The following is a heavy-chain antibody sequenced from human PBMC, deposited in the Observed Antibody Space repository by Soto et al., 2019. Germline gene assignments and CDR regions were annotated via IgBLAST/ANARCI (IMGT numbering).Heavy chain of an antibody. D-gene: IGHD3-10*01. V-gene: IGHV3-48*01. Sequence: SGGSLRLSCAASGFTFSSYSMNWVRQAPGKGLEWVSYISSSSSTIYYADSVKGRFTISRDNAKNSLYLQMNSLRAEDTAVYYCARATAGQFGELLLYHYYYYGMDVWGQGTTVTVSS. J-gene: IGHJ6*02. CDR1: GFTFSSYS. CDR3: ARATAGQFGELLLYHYYYYGMDV. CDR2: ISSSSSTI.